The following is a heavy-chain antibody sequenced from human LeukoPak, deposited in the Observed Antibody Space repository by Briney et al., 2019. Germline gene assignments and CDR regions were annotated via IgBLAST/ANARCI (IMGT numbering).Heavy chain of an antibody. Sequence: SETLSLTCTVSGGSVISGSSYWGWIRQPPGKGLEWIGNIFYSGSTYYNPSLQSRVTISLDTSQNQFSLTLNSVTAADTAVYYCARAHSIASYYYGVDVWGQGTTVTVSS. V-gene: IGHV4-39*07. CDR2: IFYSGST. D-gene: IGHD6-13*01. J-gene: IGHJ6*02. CDR1: GGSVISGSSY. CDR3: ARAHSIASYYYGVDV.